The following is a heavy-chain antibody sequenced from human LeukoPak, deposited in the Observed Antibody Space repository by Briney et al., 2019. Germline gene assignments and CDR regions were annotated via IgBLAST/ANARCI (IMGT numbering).Heavy chain of an antibody. CDR1: GDSVSSKGAA. CDR3: ARTTGTFDC. V-gene: IGHV6-1*01. CDR2: TYYRSKWYT. Sequence: SQTLSLTCAIAGDSVSSKGAAWNCIRQSPSRGLEWLGRTYYRSKWYTEFAPSVKSRITINPDTSKNQFSLQLKSVTPGDTAVYYCARTTGTFDCWGQGTLVTVSS. J-gene: IGHJ4*02. D-gene: IGHD1-1*01.